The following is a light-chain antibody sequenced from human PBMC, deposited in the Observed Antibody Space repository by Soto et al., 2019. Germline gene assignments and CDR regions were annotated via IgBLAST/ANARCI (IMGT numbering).Light chain of an antibody. Sequence: QSVLTHPSSLSGSPGQSMTISCTGTSSDVGGYNYVSWYQQHPGKAPKLMIYEVSNRPSGVSNRFSGSKSGNTASLTISGLQAEDEADYYCSSYTSSSNWVFGGGTKVTVL. V-gene: IGLV2-14*01. J-gene: IGLJ3*02. CDR2: EVS. CDR3: SSYTSSSNWV. CDR1: SSDVGGYNY.